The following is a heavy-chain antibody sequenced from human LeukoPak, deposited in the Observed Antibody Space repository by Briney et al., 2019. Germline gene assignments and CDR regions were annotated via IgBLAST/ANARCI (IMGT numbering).Heavy chain of an antibody. J-gene: IGHJ4*02. CDR1: GFTFSSYA. Sequence: PGGSLRLSCAASGFTFSSYAMHWVRQAPGKGLQWVAVISYDGGNKHYADSVKGRFTISRDNAKNSLYLQMNSLRAEDTALYYCAKVRGGGNDLGFDYWGQGTLVTVSS. V-gene: IGHV3-30*04. CDR3: AKVRGGGNDLGFDY. CDR2: ISYDGGNK. D-gene: IGHD4-23*01.